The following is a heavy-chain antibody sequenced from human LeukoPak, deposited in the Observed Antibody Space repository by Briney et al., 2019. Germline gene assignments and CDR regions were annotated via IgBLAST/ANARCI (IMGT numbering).Heavy chain of an antibody. CDR3: ARDLKGDGYFDY. Sequence: GGSLRLSCAASGFTFSNAWMSWVRQAPGKGLEWVAVIWYDGSNKYYADSVKGRFTISRDNSKNTLYLQMNSLRAEDTAVYYCARDLKGDGYFDYWGQGTLVTVSS. D-gene: IGHD2-21*02. V-gene: IGHV3-33*08. CDR2: IWYDGSNK. J-gene: IGHJ4*02. CDR1: GFTFSNAW.